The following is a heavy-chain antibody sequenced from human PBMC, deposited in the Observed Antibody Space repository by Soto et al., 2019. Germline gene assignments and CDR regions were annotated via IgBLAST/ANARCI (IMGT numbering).Heavy chain of an antibody. CDR2: INPNSGGT. Sequence: QVQLVQSGAEVKKPGASVKVSCKASGYTFTGYYMHWVRQAPGQGLEWMGWINPNSGGTNYAQKVQGWVTMTRDTSISTAYMELSRLRSDDTAVYYCARDPEYDVGYFDYWGQGTLVTVSS. CDR1: GYTFTGYY. CDR3: ARDPEYDVGYFDY. D-gene: IGHD6-6*01. J-gene: IGHJ4*02. V-gene: IGHV1-2*04.